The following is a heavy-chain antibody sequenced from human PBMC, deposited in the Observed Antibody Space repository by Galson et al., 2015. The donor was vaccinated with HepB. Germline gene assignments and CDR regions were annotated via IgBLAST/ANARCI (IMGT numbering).Heavy chain of an antibody. CDR1: GGTFSSYA. V-gene: IGHV1-69*13. J-gene: IGHJ4*02. CDR3: ARRITMVQGAFDY. Sequence: SVKVSCKASGGTFSSYAISWVRQAPGQGLEWMGGIIPIFGTANYAQKFQGRVTITADESTSTAYMELSSLRSEDTAVYYCARRITMVQGAFDYWGQGTLVTVSS. CDR2: IIPIFGTA. D-gene: IGHD3-10*01.